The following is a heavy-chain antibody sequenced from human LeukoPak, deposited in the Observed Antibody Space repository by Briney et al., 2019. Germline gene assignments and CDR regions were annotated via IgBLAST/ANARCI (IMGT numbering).Heavy chain of an antibody. CDR3: TRDRVDIVATTIYYYYYMDV. CDR2: IRSKAYGGTT. Sequence: GGSLTLSCTASGFTFGYYAMSWFRHAPGGGREWVGFIRSKAYGGTTEYAASVKGRFAISRDDSKSIAYLQMNSLKTEDTAVYYCTRDRVDIVATTIYYYYYMDVWGKGTTVTVSS. D-gene: IGHD5-12*01. CDR1: GFTFGYYA. J-gene: IGHJ6*03. V-gene: IGHV3-49*03.